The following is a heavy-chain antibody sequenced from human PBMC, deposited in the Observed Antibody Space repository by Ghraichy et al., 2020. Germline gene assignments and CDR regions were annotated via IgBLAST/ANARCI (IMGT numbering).Heavy chain of an antibody. D-gene: IGHD5-12*01. Sequence: SVKVSCKASGGTFRNYAVTWVRQAPGQGLEWVGRIIPMLGRTNYAQKFQGRVTITADTSTGTAYMELSSLTSEDTALYYCARAMPHGYSSGYYYYGMDVWGQRASVTVSS. J-gene: IGHJ6*02. V-gene: IGHV1-69*04. CDR1: GGTFRNYA. CDR2: IIPMLGRT. CDR3: ARAMPHGYSSGYYYYGMDV.